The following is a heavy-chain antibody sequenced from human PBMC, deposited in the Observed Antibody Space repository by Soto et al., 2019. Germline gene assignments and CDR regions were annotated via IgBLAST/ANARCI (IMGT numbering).Heavy chain of an antibody. CDR1: GYTFNNYD. D-gene: IGHD2-8*01. CDR3: TRAYGAQTFDF. CDR2: MNPNSGNT. Sequence: ASVKFSCKSSGYTFNNYDIHWVRQAPGHGLEWMGWMNPNSGNTGYAQNFRGRVTMTQNTAIGTAYMELSSLRSDDTATYYCTRAYGAQTFDFWGQGNRFTGSS. V-gene: IGHV1-8*02. J-gene: IGHJ5*01.